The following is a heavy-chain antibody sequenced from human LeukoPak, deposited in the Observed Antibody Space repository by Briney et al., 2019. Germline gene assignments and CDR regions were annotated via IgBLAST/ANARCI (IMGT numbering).Heavy chain of an antibody. J-gene: IGHJ4*02. CDR1: AYTFTSYA. CDR2: INAGNGNT. D-gene: IGHD5-12*01. V-gene: IGHV1-3*01. CDR3: AYSRMVATASDY. Sequence: GASVKVSCKASAYTFTSYAMQWVRQAPGQRLEWMGWINAGNGNTKYSQKFQGRVTITRDTSASTAYMELSSLRSEDTAVYYCAYSRMVATASDYWGQGTLVTVSS.